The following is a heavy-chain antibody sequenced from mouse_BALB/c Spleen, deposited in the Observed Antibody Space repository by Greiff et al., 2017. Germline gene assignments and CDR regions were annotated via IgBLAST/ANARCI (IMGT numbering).Heavy chain of an antibody. J-gene: IGHJ2*01. CDR3: ARSRDYIDD. V-gene: IGHV1-87*01. CDR1: GYTFTSYW. Sequence: QVHVKQSGAELARPGASVKLSCKASGYTFTSYWMQWVKQRPGQGLEWIGAIYPGDGDTRYTQKFKGKATLTADKSSSTAYMQLSSLASEDSAVYYCARSRDYIDDWGQGTTLTVSS. CDR2: IYPGDGDT.